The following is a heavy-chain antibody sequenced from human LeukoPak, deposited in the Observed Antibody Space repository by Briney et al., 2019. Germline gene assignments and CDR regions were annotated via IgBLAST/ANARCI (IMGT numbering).Heavy chain of an antibody. D-gene: IGHD1-7*01. J-gene: IGHJ4*02. CDR1: GFTFSSYS. Sequence: KPGGSLRLSGAASGFTFSSYSMNWVRQAPGKGLEWVSSISSGSSYIYYADSVKGRFTISRDNAKNSLYLQMNSLRAEDTAVYYCASSGTTVSPEYYFDYWGQGTLVTVSS. V-gene: IGHV3-21*01. CDR2: ISSGSSYI. CDR3: ASSGTTVSPEYYFDY.